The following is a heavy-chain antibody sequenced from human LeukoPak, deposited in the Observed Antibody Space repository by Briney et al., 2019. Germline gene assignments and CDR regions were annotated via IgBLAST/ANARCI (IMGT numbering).Heavy chain of an antibody. CDR2: IYPGDSDT. Sequence: RGESLKISCKGSGYSFTSNWIGWVRQMPGKGLEWMGIIYPGDSDTRYSPSFQGQVTISADKSTSAAYLQWSSLKASDTAMYYCASSGSYYVFGAVGIWGQGTMVTVSS. D-gene: IGHD1-26*01. CDR1: GYSFTSNW. J-gene: IGHJ3*02. CDR3: ASSGSYYVFGAVGI. V-gene: IGHV5-51*01.